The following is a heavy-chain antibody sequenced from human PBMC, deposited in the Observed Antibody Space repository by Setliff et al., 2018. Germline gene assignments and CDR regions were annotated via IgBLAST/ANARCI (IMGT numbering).Heavy chain of an antibody. CDR2: INAGNGNT. D-gene: IGHD2-15*01. CDR3: ARDGGYCSGGSCYGLDY. V-gene: IGHV1-3*01. CDR1: GYTFTSYA. J-gene: IGHJ4*02. Sequence: ASVKVSCKASGYTFTSYAMHWVRQAPGQRLEWMGWINAGNGNTKYPQKFQGRVTITRDTSASTAYMELSSLRSEDTAVYYCARDGGYCSGGSCYGLDYWGQGTLVTSPQ.